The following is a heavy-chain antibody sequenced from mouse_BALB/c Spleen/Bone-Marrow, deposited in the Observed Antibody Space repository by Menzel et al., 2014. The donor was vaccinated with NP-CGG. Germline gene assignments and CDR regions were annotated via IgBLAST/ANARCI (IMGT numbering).Heavy chain of an antibody. V-gene: IGHV2-9*02. CDR3: AREGRGYYGSSGAAMDY. CDR1: GFSLTSYG. D-gene: IGHD1-1*01. J-gene: IGHJ4*01. CDR2: IWAGGSP. Sequence: VQRVESGPGLVAPSQSLSITCTVSGFSLTSYGVHWVRQPPGKGLEWLGVIWAGGSPSYKSALMSRLSINQDDSKSQVFLKLNSLQIDDTATYYCAREGRGYYGSSGAAMDYWGQGTSVTVSS.